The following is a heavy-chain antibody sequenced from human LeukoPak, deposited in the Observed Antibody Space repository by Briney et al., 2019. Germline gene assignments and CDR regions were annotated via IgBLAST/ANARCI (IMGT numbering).Heavy chain of an antibody. V-gene: IGHV4-59*11. Sequence: SETLSLTCTVSGGSISSHYWSWIRQPPGKGLEWIGYIYYSGSTNYNPSLKSRVTISVDTSKNQFSLKLSSVTAADTAVYYCARATNRWELLRGVFDIWGQGTMVTVSS. CDR1: GGSISSHY. CDR3: ARATNRWELLRGVFDI. D-gene: IGHD1-26*01. J-gene: IGHJ3*02. CDR2: IYYSGST.